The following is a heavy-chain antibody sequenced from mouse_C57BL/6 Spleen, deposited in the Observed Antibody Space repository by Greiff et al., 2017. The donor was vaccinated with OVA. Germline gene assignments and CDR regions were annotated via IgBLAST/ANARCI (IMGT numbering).Heavy chain of an antibody. Sequence: VQLKQSGAELVRPGASVTLSCKASGYTFTDYEMHWVKQTPVHGLEWIGAIDPETGGTAYNQKFKGKAILTADKSSSTAYMELRSLTSEDSAVYYCTRPFYDGYYFDYWGQGTTLTVSS. V-gene: IGHV1-15*01. CDR2: IDPETGGT. CDR1: GYTFTDYE. CDR3: TRPFYDGYYFDY. J-gene: IGHJ2*01. D-gene: IGHD1-1*01.